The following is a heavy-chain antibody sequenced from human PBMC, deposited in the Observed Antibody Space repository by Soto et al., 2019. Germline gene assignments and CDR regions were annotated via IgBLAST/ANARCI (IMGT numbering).Heavy chain of an antibody. CDR1: GYIFSRDA. D-gene: IGHD2-21*02. CDR2: ISASGATT. CDR3: ANHGVVTAIPWCYFDS. J-gene: IGHJ4*02. V-gene: IGHV3-23*01. Sequence: EVQLLESGGGLVQPGGSLRLSCAASGYIFSRDAMSWVRQAPGKGLEWVSAISASGATTYYADSLKGRFTISRDNSKSTLYLQMNTLRAEDTAVYYCANHGVVTAIPWCYFDSWGQGTLVTVSS.